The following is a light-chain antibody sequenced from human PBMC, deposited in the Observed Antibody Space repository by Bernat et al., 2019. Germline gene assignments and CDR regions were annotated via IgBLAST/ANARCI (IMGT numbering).Light chain of an antibody. V-gene: IGLV2-14*03. CDR3: VQYATRSNFV. CDR1: SSDVGAYNY. CDR2: GVT. J-gene: IGLJ1*01. Sequence: QSALTQPPSVSGSPGQSITISCTGTSSDVGAYNYVSWFQQHPDKAPKLMLYGVTNRPSGVAYRFSGSKSGNTASLTISGLQAEDEADYYCVQYATRSNFVFGTGTKVTVL.